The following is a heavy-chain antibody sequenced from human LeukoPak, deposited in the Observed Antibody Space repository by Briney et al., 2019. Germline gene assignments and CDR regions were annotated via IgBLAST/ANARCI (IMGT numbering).Heavy chain of an antibody. V-gene: IGHV4-39*07. CDR2: IYYSGST. CDR3: ARDGDNFLGSGRRNFDY. J-gene: IGHJ4*02. CDR1: GGSISSSSYY. D-gene: IGHD6-19*01. Sequence: SETLSLTCTVSGGSISSSSYYWGWIRQPPGKGLEWIGSIYYSGSTYYNPPLKSRVTISVDTSKNQFSLKLSSVTAADTAVYYCARDGDNFLGSGRRNFDYWGQGTLVTVSS.